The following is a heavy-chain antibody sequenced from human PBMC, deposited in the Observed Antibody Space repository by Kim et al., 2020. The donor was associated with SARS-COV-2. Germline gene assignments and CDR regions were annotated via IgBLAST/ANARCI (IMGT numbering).Heavy chain of an antibody. CDR3: ARGAEEWLPLLDY. V-gene: IGHV3-21*01. J-gene: IGHJ4*02. D-gene: IGHD5-12*01. CDR2: ISSSSTYI. CDR1: GFTFSSYT. Sequence: GGSLRLSCAASGFTFSSYTMNWVRQATGKGLEWVSSISSSSTYIYYADSVKGRFTISRDNAKNSLYLQMNSLRAEDTAVYYCARGAEEWLPLLDYWGQGTLVTVSS.